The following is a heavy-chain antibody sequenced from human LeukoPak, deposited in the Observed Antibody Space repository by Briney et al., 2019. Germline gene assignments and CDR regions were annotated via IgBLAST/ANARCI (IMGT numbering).Heavy chain of an antibody. CDR2: LSDCGNT. CDR3: AKWTVNTFDV. V-gene: IGHV4-59*03. D-gene: IGHD3/OR15-3a*01. CDR1: GPSINTFP. Sequence: PSETLSLTCSVFGPSINTFPLTWFPQTPGKGLEWIGYLSDCGNTNYSPSLKSRVILSEDTSKNQVSLRLASVVASDTAGYYCAKWTVNTFDVWGQGTMVTVSS. J-gene: IGHJ3*01.